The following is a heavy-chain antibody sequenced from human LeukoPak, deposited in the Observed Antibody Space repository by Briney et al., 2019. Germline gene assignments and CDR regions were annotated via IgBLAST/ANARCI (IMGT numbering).Heavy chain of an antibody. CDR2: IYYSGST. Sequence: PSETQSLTCTVSGGSISSYYWSWIRQPPGKGLEWIGYIYYSGSTNYNPSLKSRVTISVDTSKNQFSLKLSSVTAADTAVYYCAIAVDHYMDVWGKGTPVTVSS. CDR1: GGSISSYY. V-gene: IGHV4-59*12. CDR3: AIAVDHYMDV. J-gene: IGHJ6*03. D-gene: IGHD5-12*01.